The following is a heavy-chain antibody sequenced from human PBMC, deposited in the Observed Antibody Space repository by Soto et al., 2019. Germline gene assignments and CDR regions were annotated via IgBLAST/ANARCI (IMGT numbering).Heavy chain of an antibody. CDR1: GYTYTSYA. J-gene: IGHJ5*02. Sequence: GASVKLSCTDSGYTYTSYAMHWVRQAPGQRLEWMGWINAGNGNTKYSQKFQGRVTITRDTSASTAYMELSSLRSEDTAVYYCARDSVAGINWFDPWGQGTLVTVSS. V-gene: IGHV1-3*01. D-gene: IGHD6-19*01. CDR2: INAGNGNT. CDR3: ARDSVAGINWFDP.